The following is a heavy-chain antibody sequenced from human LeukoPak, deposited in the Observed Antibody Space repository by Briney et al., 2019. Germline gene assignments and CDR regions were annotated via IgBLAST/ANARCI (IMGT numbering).Heavy chain of an antibody. J-gene: IGHJ2*01. D-gene: IGHD6-6*01. CDR1: GASFSDYY. CDR2: INLSGST. V-gene: IGHV4-34*01. Sequence: SETLSLTCAVYGASFSDYYWSWVRQPPGKGLEWIGEINLSGSTNYNPSLESRVTMSLDTSKNQFSLKLSSVTAADTAVYYCARVDSSSRWYFDLWGRGTLVTVSS. CDR3: ARVDSSSRWYFDL.